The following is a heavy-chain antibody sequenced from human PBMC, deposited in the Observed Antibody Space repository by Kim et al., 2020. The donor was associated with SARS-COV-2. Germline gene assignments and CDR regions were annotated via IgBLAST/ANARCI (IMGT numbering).Heavy chain of an antibody. Sequence: GGSLRLSCAASGFTFSSYSMNWVRQAPGKGLEWVSSISSSSSYIYYADSVKGRFTISRDNAKNSLYLQMNSLRAEDTAVYYCARSRGYSSSWYSPRPDYWGQGTLVTVSS. CDR1: GFTFSSYS. D-gene: IGHD6-13*01. V-gene: IGHV3-21*01. J-gene: IGHJ4*02. CDR3: ARSRGYSSSWYSPRPDY. CDR2: ISSSSSYI.